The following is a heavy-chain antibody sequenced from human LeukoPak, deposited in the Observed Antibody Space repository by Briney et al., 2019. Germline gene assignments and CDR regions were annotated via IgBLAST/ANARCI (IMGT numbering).Heavy chain of an antibody. Sequence: PGRSLRLSCAASEFTFSTYGMHWVRQAPGKGLEWVSSISSNAAYIYYADSLKGRFTISRDNAKDSLYLQMNSLRAEDTAVYYCARVEAVAGTHLLGYFQHWGQGTLVTVSS. V-gene: IGHV3-21*01. J-gene: IGHJ1*01. CDR1: EFTFSTYG. CDR2: ISSNAAYI. CDR3: ARVEAVAGTHLLGYFQH. D-gene: IGHD6-19*01.